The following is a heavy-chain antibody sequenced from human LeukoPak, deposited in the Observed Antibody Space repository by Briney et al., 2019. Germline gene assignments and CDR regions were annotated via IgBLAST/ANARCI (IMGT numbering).Heavy chain of an antibody. CDR3: TRARGFGYSGYEVDY. CDR2: IRSKAYGGTT. CDR1: GFTFGDYA. D-gene: IGHD5-12*01. V-gene: IGHV3-49*03. J-gene: IGHJ4*02. Sequence: GGSLRLSCTASGFTFGDYAMSWFRQAPGKGLEWEGFIRSKAYGGTTEYAASVKGRFTISRDDSKSIAYLQMNSLKTEDTAVYYCTRARGFGYSGYEVDYWGQGTLVTVSS.